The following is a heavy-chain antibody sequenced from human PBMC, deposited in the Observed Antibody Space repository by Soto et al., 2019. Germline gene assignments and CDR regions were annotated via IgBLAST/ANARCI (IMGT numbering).Heavy chain of an antibody. CDR1: GASISSYF. V-gene: IGHV4-4*07. J-gene: IGHJ5*02. Sequence: SETLSLTCTVSGASISSYFWTWIRQPAGKGLDWIGRISTSGTTNYNPSLKSRVTMSVDTSKNHFSLNLGSVTAADTAVYYCAREAGPDRWFDPWGQGTLVTVSS. CDR2: ISTSGTT. CDR3: AREAGPDRWFDP. D-gene: IGHD6-19*01.